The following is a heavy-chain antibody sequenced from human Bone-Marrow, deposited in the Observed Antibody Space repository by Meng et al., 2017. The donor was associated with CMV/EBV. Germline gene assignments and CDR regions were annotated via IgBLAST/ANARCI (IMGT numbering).Heavy chain of an antibody. J-gene: IGHJ6*02. CDR2: INHSGST. CDR3: ARTYYDFWSGNDHPGTYGMDV. V-gene: IGHV4-34*01. CDR1: GGSFSGYY. D-gene: IGHD3-3*01. Sequence: GSLRLSCAVYGGSFSGYYWSWIRQPPGKGLEWIGEINHSGSTNYNPSLKSRVTISVDTSKNQFSLKLSSVTAADTAVYYCARTYYDFWSGNDHPGTYGMDVWGQGTTVTGSS.